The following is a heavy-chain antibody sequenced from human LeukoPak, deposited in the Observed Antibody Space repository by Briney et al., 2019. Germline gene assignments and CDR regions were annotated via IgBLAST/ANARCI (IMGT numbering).Heavy chain of an antibody. CDR3: SRDPDRRSDY. D-gene: IGHD1-14*01. J-gene: IGHJ4*02. V-gene: IGHV3-7*01. Sequence: GGSLRLSCAASGFTFSSFLMTWVRQAPGKGLEWVASISQDGSERYNVDSAKGRFSISRDNAKNSLYLHMNSLRAEDTAIYYCSRDPDRRSDYWGQGTLVTVSS. CDR1: GFTFSSFL. CDR2: ISQDGSER.